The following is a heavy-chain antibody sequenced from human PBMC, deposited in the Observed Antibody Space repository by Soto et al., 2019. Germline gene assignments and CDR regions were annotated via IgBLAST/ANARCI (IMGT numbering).Heavy chain of an antibody. D-gene: IGHD2-2*01. CDR1: GGSFSGYN. CDR2: INHSGST. J-gene: IGHJ6*03. Sequence: SETLSLTCAVYGGSFSGYNWSWIRQPPGKGLEWIGEINHSGSTNYNSPLKSRVTFSLDTSKNQFSLKLSSVTAADTAVYYCARGEIVVVPAANYYYYYMDVWGKGTTVTVSS. CDR3: ARGEIVVVPAANYYYYYMDV. V-gene: IGHV4-34*01.